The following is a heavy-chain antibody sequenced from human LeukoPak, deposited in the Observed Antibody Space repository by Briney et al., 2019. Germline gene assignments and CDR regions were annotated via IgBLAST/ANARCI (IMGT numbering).Heavy chain of an antibody. V-gene: IGHV3-48*04. CDR2: ISSSSSTI. D-gene: IGHD5-18*01. CDR1: GFTFSSYS. Sequence: RGSLRLSCAASGFTFSSYSMNWVRQAPGKGLEWVSYISSSSSTIYYADSVKGRFTISRDNAKNSLYLQMNSLRAEDTAVYYCARVRGYSYGGYEYYFDYWGQGTLVTVSS. CDR3: ARVRGYSYGGYEYYFDY. J-gene: IGHJ4*02.